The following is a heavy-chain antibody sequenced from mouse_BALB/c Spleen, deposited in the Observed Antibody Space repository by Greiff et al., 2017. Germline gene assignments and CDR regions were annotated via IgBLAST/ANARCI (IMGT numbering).Heavy chain of an antibody. Sequence: QVQLKQSGAELVRPGVSVKISCKGSGYTFTDYAMHWVKQSHAKSLEWIGVISTYYGDASYNQKFKGKATMTVDKSSSTAYMELARLTSEDSAIYYCARLGYYFDYWGQGTTLTVSS. CDR1: GYTFTDYA. J-gene: IGHJ2*01. V-gene: IGHV1S137*01. CDR2: ISTYYGDA. CDR3: ARLGYYFDY.